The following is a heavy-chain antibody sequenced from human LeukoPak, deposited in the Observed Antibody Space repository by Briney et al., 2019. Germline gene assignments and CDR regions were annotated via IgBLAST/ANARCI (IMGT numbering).Heavy chain of an antibody. CDR3: ARDQQWLGDFDY. CDR1: GFTVSSNY. Sequence: GGSLRLSCAASGFTVSSNYMNWVRQAPGKGLEWVSSISSSSSYIYYADSVKGRFTISRDNAKNSLYLQMNSLRAEDTAVYYCARDQQWLGDFDYWGQGTLVTVSS. V-gene: IGHV3-21*01. CDR2: ISSSSSYI. D-gene: IGHD6-19*01. J-gene: IGHJ4*02.